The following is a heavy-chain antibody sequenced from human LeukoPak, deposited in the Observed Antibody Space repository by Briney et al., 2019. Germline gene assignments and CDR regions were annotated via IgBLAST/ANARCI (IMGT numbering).Heavy chain of an antibody. V-gene: IGHV3-74*01. CDR3: ARGSPAARTFDY. Sequence: GGSLRLSCAASGFTFSSYWMHWVRQAPGKGLVWVSRINSDGSSTSYADSVKGRFTISRDNAKSTLYLQMNSLRAEDTAVYYCARGSPAARTFDYWGQGTLVTVSS. CDR1: GFTFSSYW. D-gene: IGHD2-2*01. J-gene: IGHJ4*02. CDR2: INSDGSST.